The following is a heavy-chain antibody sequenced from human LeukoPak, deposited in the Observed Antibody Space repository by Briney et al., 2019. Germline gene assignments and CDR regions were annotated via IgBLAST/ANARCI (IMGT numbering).Heavy chain of an antibody. Sequence: ASVKVSCKVSGYTLTELSMHWVRQAPGKGLEWMGGFDPEDGETIYAQKFQGRVTMTEDTSTDTAYMELSSLRSVDTAVYYCARDPGSGYEEHFDYWGQGTLVTASS. CDR3: ARDPGSGYEEHFDY. CDR1: GYTLTELS. D-gene: IGHD5-12*01. CDR2: FDPEDGET. V-gene: IGHV1-24*01. J-gene: IGHJ4*02.